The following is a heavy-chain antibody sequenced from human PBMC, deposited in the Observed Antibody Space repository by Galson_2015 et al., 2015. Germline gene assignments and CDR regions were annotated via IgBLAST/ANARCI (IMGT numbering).Heavy chain of an antibody. Sequence: LRLSCAASGFTFSSYEMNWVRQAPGKGLEWVSYISSSGSTIYYADSVKGRFTVSRDNAKNSLYLRLNSLRAEDTAVYYCARLSGDDFWSGPDYWGQGTLVTVSS. CDR1: GFTFSSYE. V-gene: IGHV3-48*03. D-gene: IGHD3-3*01. CDR2: ISSSGSTI. CDR3: ARLSGDDFWSGPDY. J-gene: IGHJ4*02.